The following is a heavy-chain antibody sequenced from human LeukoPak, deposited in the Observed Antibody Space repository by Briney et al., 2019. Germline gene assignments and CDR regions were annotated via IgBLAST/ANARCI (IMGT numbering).Heavy chain of an antibody. J-gene: IGHJ4*02. CDR2: ISAYNGNT. V-gene: IGHV1-18*01. CDR1: GYTLTELS. D-gene: IGHD6-19*01. Sequence: GASVKVSCKVSGYTLTELSMHWVRQAPGKGLEWMGWISAYNGNTNYAQKLQGRVTMTTDTSTSTAYMELRSLRSDDTAVYYCARAPSGWGDYWGQGTLVTVSS. CDR3: ARAPSGWGDY.